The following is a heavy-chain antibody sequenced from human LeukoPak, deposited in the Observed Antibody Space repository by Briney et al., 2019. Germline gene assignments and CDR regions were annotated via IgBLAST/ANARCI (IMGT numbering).Heavy chain of an antibody. CDR3: ARHCDSSGYSLTAFDY. CDR1: GGTFSSYA. CDR2: IIPIFGTA. Sequence: SVKVSCKASGGTFSSYAISWVRQAPGQGLEWMGGIIPIFGTANYAQKFQGRVTITTDESTSTAYMELSSLRSEDTAVYYCARHCDSSGYSLTAFDYWGQGTLVTVSS. J-gene: IGHJ4*02. D-gene: IGHD3-22*01. V-gene: IGHV1-69*05.